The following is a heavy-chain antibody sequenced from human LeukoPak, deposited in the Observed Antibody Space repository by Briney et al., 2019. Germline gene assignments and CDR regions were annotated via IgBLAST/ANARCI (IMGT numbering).Heavy chain of an antibody. D-gene: IGHD6-6*01. CDR1: GFTFSSYA. CDR3: VLEYSIDY. V-gene: IGHV3-30*01. Sequence: GWALILSCAASGFTFSSYAMHWVRQAPGKGLEWVSVISYDGSNKYYADSVKGRFTISRDNSKHTLYIQMNSLRAEDTAVYYCVLEYSIDYWGQGTLVTVSS. CDR2: ISYDGSNK. J-gene: IGHJ4*02.